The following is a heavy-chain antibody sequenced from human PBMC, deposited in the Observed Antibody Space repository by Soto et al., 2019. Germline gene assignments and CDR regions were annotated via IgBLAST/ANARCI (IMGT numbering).Heavy chain of an antibody. V-gene: IGHV3-23*01. CDR1: GFTFSSYA. D-gene: IGHD3-22*01. Sequence: PGGSLRLSCTASGFTFSSYAMSWVRQAPGKGLEWVSAISGSGGSTYYADSVKGRFTISRDNSKNTLYLQMNSLRAEDTAVYYCAKDSYYYDSSGYRYYYGMDVWGQGTTVTVSS. J-gene: IGHJ6*02. CDR2: ISGSGGST. CDR3: AKDSYYYDSSGYRYYYGMDV.